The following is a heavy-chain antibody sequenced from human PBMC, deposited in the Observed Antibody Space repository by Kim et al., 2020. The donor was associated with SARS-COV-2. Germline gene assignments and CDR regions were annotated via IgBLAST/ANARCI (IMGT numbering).Heavy chain of an antibody. CDR3: AREPSSGWSSSPVDY. CDR2: IYSGGST. V-gene: IGHV3-66*01. J-gene: IGHJ4*02. Sequence: GGSLSLSCAASGFTVSSNYMSWVRQAPGKGLEWVSVIYSGGSTYYADSVKGRFTISRDNSKNTLYLQMNSLRAADTAVYYCAREPSSGWSSSPVDYWGQGTLVTVSS. D-gene: IGHD6-19*01. CDR1: GFTVSSNY.